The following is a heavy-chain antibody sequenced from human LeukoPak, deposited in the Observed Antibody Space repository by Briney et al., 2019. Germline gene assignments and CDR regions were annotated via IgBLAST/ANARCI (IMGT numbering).Heavy chain of an antibody. V-gene: IGHV4-59*08. J-gene: IGHJ1*01. CDR2: IYHSGST. CDR1: GGSISSYY. CDR3: ARGEYYYDSSGYYYQYFQH. D-gene: IGHD3-22*01. Sequence: SETLSLTCTVSGGSISSYYWSWIRQPPGKGLEWIGYIYHSGSTNYNPSLKSRVTISVDTSKNQFSLKLSSVTAADTAVYYCARGEYYYDSSGYYYQYFQHWGQGTLVTVSS.